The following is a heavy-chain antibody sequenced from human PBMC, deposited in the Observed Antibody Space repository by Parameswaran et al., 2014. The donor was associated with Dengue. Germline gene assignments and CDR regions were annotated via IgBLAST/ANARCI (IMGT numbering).Heavy chain of an antibody. CDR3: ARALYTAMVNGPLGY. CDR2: IWYDGSNK. J-gene: IGHJ4*02. D-gene: IGHD5-18*01. Sequence: VRQMPGKGLEWVAVIWYDGSNKYYADSVKGRFTISRDNSKNTLYLQMNSLRAEDTAVYYCARALYTAMVNGPLGYWGQGTLVTVSS. V-gene: IGHV3-33*01.